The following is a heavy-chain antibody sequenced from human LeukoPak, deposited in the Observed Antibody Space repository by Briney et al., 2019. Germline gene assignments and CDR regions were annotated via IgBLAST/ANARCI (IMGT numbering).Heavy chain of an antibody. J-gene: IGHJ4*02. CDR1: GYTLTSYY. Sequence: GASVNVSCTASGYTLTSYYMHWMRQAPGQGLEWMGIINPRVGSTTYAQKFQGRVTMTRDTSTSTVYMELSSLRSEDTAVYYCARTLPYSSAYYDYWGQGTLVTVSS. D-gene: IGHD3-22*01. CDR3: ARTLPYSSAYYDY. CDR2: INPRVGST. V-gene: IGHV1-46*01.